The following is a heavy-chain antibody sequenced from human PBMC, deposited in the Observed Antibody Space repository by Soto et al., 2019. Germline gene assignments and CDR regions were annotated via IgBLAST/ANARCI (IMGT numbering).Heavy chain of an antibody. J-gene: IGHJ4*02. CDR3: AREQEGWFGGIDY. CDR1: GFTFSSYW. V-gene: IGHV3-7*05. Sequence: EVQLVESGGGLVQPGGSLRLSCAASGFTFSSYWMSWVRQAPGKGLEWVANIKQDGSEKYYVDSVKGRFTISRDNDKNSLYLQMNSLRDEDTAVYYCAREQEGWFGGIDYWGQGTLVTVSS. CDR2: IKQDGSEK. D-gene: IGHD3-10*01.